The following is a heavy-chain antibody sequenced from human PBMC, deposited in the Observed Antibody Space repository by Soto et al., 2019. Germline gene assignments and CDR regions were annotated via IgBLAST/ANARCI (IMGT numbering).Heavy chain of an antibody. J-gene: IGHJ6*02. CDR1: GYTFTTYG. V-gene: IGHV1-18*01. CDR2: ISGYNGHT. CDR3: ARQGEMPYYYYGLDV. D-gene: IGHD3-16*01. Sequence: QVQLVQSGAEVRKPGASVKVSCKASGYTFTTYGISWVRQAPGQGLEWMGWISGYNGHTKYAQKFQGRGTMTTDTSTSGVYMDLRRLRSVDTDVYYCARQGEMPYYYYGLDVWGQGTTVTVSS.